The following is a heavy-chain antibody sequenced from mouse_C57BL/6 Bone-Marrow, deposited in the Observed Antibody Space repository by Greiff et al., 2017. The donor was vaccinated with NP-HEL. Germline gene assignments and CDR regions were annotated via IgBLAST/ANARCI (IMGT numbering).Heavy chain of an antibody. J-gene: IGHJ4*01. CDR2: INPNNGGT. CDR1: GYTFTDYY. Sequence: EVQLQQSGPELVKPGASVKISCKASGYTFTDYYMNWVKQSHGKSLEWIGDINPNNGGTSYNQKFKGKATLTVDKSSSTAYMELRSLTSEDSAVYYCGEIYYGNSYYAMDYWGQGTSVTVSS. CDR3: GEIYYGNSYYAMDY. V-gene: IGHV1-26*01. D-gene: IGHD2-1*01.